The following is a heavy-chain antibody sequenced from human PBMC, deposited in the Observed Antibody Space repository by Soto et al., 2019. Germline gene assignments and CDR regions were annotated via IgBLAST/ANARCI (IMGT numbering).Heavy chain of an antibody. CDR3: AHIVVAGLGYYFDY. J-gene: IGHJ4*02. CDR1: GFSLSSARMA. CDR2: IYWDDDK. Sequence: QITLKESGPTLVQPTQTLTLTCTFSGFSLSSARMAVGWIRQPQGKALEWLALIYWDDDKRYSPFLKSRLTITTDTSKNQVVLTMSNTAPVDTARYYCAHIVVAGLGYYFDYWGQGTLVTVSA. V-gene: IGHV2-5*02. D-gene: IGHD6-19*01.